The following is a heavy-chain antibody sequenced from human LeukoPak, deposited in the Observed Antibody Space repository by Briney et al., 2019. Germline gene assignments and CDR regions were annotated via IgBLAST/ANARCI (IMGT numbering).Heavy chain of an antibody. V-gene: IGHV3-72*01. J-gene: IGHJ4*02. CDR3: ARGSGSSWYFYFDY. D-gene: IGHD6-13*01. Sequence: GGSLRLSCAASGFTFSDHYMDWVRQAPGKGLEWVGRTRNKANSYTTEYAASVKGRFTISRDNAKNSVYLQMNSLRAEDTALYYCARGSGSSWYFYFDYWGQGTLVTVSS. CDR1: GFTFSDHY. CDR2: TRNKANSYTT.